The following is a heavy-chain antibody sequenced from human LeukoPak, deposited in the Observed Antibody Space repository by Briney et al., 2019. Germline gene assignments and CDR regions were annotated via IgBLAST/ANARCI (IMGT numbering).Heavy chain of an antibody. V-gene: IGHV1-18*01. D-gene: IGHD2-15*01. CDR1: GYTFTSYG. J-gene: IGHJ4*02. CDR3: ALYSVFGSWYFDY. Sequence: ASVKVSCKASGYTFTSYGISWVRQAPGQGLGWMGWISAYNGNTNHAQKLQGRVTMTTDTSTSTAYMELRSLRSDDTAVYYCALYSVFGSWYFDYWGQGTLVTVSS. CDR2: ISAYNGNT.